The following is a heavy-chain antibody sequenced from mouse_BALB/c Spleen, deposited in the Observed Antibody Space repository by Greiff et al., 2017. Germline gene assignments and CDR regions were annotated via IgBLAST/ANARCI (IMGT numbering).Heavy chain of an antibody. CDR3: TREEYGSALAY. J-gene: IGHJ3*01. CDR2: INPSNGGT. D-gene: IGHD2-10*02. V-gene: IGHV1-53*01. CDR1: GYTFTSYY. Sequence: QVQLQQSGAELVKPGASVKLSCKASGYTFTSYYMNWVKQRPGQGLEWIGEINPSNGGTNFNEKFKGKATLTVDKSSSTAYMQLSSLTSADSAVYYCTREEYGSALAYWGQGTLVTVSA.